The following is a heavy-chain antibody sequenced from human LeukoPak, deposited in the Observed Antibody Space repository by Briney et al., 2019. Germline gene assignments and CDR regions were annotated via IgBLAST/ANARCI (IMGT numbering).Heavy chain of an antibody. CDR3: ARGGDYGDLRYFDY. D-gene: IGHD4-17*01. J-gene: IGHJ4*02. CDR1: GGCINNYY. V-gene: IGHV4-59*01. Sequence: KASETLSLTCTVSGGCINNYYWSWIRQPPGKGLEWIGYIYYRGSTNYNPSLKSRVTFSVDTSKNQFSLKLNSVTAADTAVYYCARGGDYGDLRYFDYWGQGTLVTVSS. CDR2: IYYRGST.